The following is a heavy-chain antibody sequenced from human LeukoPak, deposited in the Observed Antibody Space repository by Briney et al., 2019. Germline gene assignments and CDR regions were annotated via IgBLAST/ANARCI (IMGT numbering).Heavy chain of an antibody. CDR1: GDSISTTSYY. CDR3: ARHSLRLGMDV. Sequence: SETLSLTCTVSGDSISTTSYYWDWIRQPPGKGLEWIGSIRHSGSTYYNPSLKSRVTISVDTSKSQFSLRLSSVTAADTGVYYCARHSLRLGMDVWGQGTTVTVSS. V-gene: IGHV4-39*01. J-gene: IGHJ6*02. D-gene: IGHD3-3*01. CDR2: IRHSGST.